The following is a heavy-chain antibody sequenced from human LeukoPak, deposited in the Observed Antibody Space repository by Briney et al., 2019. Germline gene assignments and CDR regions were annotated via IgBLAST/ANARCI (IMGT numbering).Heavy chain of an antibody. V-gene: IGHV1-2*02. CDR3: ARLATAGDAFDF. CDR1: GYTFTGYY. Sequence: GASVKVSCKASGYTFTGYYIHWVRQAPGQGLEWMGWINPISGDTYSARNFQGRVSMARDTAITTAYMQLNSLRSDDTAVYYCARLATAGDAFDFWGQGTMVTVS. J-gene: IGHJ3*01. CDR2: INPISGDT.